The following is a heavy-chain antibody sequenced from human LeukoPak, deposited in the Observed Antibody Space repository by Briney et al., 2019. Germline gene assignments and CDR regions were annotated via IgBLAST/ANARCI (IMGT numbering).Heavy chain of an antibody. CDR2: INPSGGST. CDR3: ARGQRAWFGEILDS. CDR1: GYTFTSYY. D-gene: IGHD3-10*01. J-gene: IGHJ4*02. Sequence: GASVKVSCKASGYTFTSYYMHWVRQAPGQRPEWMGTINPSGGSTNYAQKFQGRVTMTRDTSASTVYMELSSLRSEDTAVYYCARGQRAWFGEILDSWGQGTLATVSS. V-gene: IGHV1-46*01.